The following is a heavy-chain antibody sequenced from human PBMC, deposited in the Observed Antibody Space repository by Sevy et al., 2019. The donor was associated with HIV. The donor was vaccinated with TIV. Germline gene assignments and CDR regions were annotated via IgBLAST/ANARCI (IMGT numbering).Heavy chain of an antibody. CDR1: GFTFSNYW. CDR3: VRDNLGYTYGYASV. V-gene: IGHV3-74*01. CDR2: ITRDGSST. D-gene: IGHD5-18*01. J-gene: IGHJ4*02. Sequence: GGSLRLSCATSGFTFSNYWMHWVRLLPGKGLEWVSRITRDGSSTSYADSVKGRFTIARDNAMNTLHLQMISLRAEDSALYYCVRDNLGYTYGYASVWGQGSLVTVSS.